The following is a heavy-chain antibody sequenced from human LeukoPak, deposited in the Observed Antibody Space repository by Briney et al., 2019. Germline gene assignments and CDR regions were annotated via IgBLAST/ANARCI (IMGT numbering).Heavy chain of an antibody. CDR1: GFTVGSYY. D-gene: IGHD5-12*01. Sequence: GGSLRLSCAASGFTVGSYYMSWLRQAPGKGLEWVSVLYSDGSTYSADSVKGRFTISRDNSKNTLYLQMNSLRAEDTAVYFCARDSGWISDYWGQGTLVTVSS. CDR2: LYSDGST. CDR3: ARDSGWISDY. V-gene: IGHV3-66*01. J-gene: IGHJ4*02.